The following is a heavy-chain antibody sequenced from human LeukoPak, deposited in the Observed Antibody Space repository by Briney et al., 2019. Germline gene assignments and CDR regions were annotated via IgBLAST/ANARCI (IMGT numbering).Heavy chain of an antibody. V-gene: IGHV4-31*03. J-gene: IGHJ4*02. Sequence: SQTLSLTCTVSGGSISSGGYYWSWIRQHPGKGLEWIGYIYYSGSTYYNPSLKSRVTISVDTSKSQFSLKLSSVTAADTAVYYCARAGGFFSPFGYWGQGTLVTVSS. CDR3: ARAGGFFSPFGY. CDR2: IYYSGST. D-gene: IGHD3-3*01. CDR1: GGSISSGGYY.